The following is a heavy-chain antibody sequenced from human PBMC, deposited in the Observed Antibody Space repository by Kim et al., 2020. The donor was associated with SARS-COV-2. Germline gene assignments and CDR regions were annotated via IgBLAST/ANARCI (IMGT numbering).Heavy chain of an antibody. Sequence: SVDSVKGRFTIYRDNAKNSVYLQLNSLRGEDAAMYYCARDVGTGRHDCWGQGTLVTVSS. J-gene: IGHJ4*02. D-gene: IGHD1-26*01. CDR3: ARDVGTGRHDC. V-gene: IGHV3-7*01.